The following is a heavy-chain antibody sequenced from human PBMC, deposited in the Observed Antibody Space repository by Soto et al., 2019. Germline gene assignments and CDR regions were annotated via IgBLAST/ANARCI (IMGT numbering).Heavy chain of an antibody. V-gene: IGHV4-34*01. CDR2: VNHSGST. Sequence: SETLSLTCAVSGGSFSAYQWSWVRQTPGQGLEWIGEVNHSGSTRYNPSLKSRVTMSADTSKNQFSLNLDSVTAADTAVYFCARDVAYFDSWGQWTRVTVSA. J-gene: IGHJ4*02. CDR1: GGSFSAYQ. CDR3: ARDVAYFDS. D-gene: IGHD3-10*02.